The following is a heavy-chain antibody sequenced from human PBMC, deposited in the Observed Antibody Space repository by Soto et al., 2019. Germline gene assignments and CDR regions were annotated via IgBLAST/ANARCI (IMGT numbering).Heavy chain of an antibody. CDR1: GGSFSGYY. J-gene: IGHJ5*02. Sequence: SETLSLTCAVYGGSFSGYYWSWIRQPPGKGLEWIGEINHTGSTYYNPSLQSRGTVSVDTSKNHFSLRLSSVTAADTAVYYCARQDYDILTGYYLPWFDPWGQGTLVTVSS. CDR3: ARQDYDILTGYYLPWFDP. CDR2: INHTGST. V-gene: IGHV4-34*01. D-gene: IGHD3-9*01.